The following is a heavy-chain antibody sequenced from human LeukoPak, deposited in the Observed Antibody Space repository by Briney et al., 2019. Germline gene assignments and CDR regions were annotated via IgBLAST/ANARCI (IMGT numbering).Heavy chain of an antibody. CDR2: ISFDGRVE. D-gene: IGHD3-22*01. Sequence: PGGSLRLSCAASGFTFSSFSLHWVRQAPGQGPEWVAVISFDGRVEYYGDSVKGWFTISRDNSKNTLYLQMNSLRAEDTAVYYCATSRDYYDNNGYYPYYFDYWGQGTLVTVSS. CDR3: ATSRDYYDNNGYYPYYFDY. J-gene: IGHJ4*02. CDR1: GFTFSSFS. V-gene: IGHV3-30*03.